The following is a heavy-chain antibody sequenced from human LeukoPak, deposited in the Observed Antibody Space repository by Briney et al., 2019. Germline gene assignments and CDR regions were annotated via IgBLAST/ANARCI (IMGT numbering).Heavy chain of an antibody. D-gene: IGHD1-26*01. V-gene: IGHV1-3*01. CDR1: GYTFTSYA. J-gene: IGHJ5*02. CDR2: INAGNGNT. Sequence: ASVKVSCKASGYTFTSYAMHWVRQAPGQRLEWMGWINAGNGNTKYSQKFQGRVTITRDTSASTAYMELGSLRSEDTAVYYCARDPSGSLLSWFDPWGQGTLVTVSS. CDR3: ARDPSGSLLSWFDP.